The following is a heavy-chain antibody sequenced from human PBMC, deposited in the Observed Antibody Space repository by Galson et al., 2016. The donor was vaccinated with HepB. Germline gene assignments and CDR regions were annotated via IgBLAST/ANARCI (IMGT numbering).Heavy chain of an antibody. D-gene: IGHD3-10*01. J-gene: IGHJ4*02. V-gene: IGHV3-15*01. Sequence: SLRLSCAVSGLSFRNAWMSWVRQAPGKGLEWVGHIKSQEDGGTRDYAAPVKGRFTTARDDSKNTVYLQLDSLKTEDTAIYYCTKEAFGVLEYWGQGILVSVSS. CDR2: IKSQEDGGTR. CDR1: GLSFRNAW. CDR3: TKEAFGVLEY.